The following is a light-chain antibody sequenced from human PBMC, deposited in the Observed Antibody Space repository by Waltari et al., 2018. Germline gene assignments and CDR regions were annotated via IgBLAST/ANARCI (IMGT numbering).Light chain of an antibody. V-gene: IGLV1-51*01. Sequence: QSVLTQPPSVSAAPGQTVTISCSGSNSNMGTNHASWYRQVPGRPPKLLIYDNDSRPSGIPDRCSGSKSGTSATLDITGLQTGDEAGYYCATWDSGPKAVVFGGGTRLTVL. CDR1: NSNMGTNH. CDR3: ATWDSGPKAVV. J-gene: IGLJ2*01. CDR2: DND.